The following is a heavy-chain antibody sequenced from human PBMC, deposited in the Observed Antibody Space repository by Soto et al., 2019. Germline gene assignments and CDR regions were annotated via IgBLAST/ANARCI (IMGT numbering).Heavy chain of an antibody. V-gene: IGHV1-3*01. CDR1: GHTFTSYA. D-gene: IGHD6-19*01. CDR3: ARDPLAYSSGWYADYYYGMDV. J-gene: IGHJ6*02. CDR2: INAGNGNT. Sequence: ASVKVSCKASGHTFTSYAMHWVRQAPGQRLEWMGWINAGNGNTKYSQKFQGRVTITRDTSASTAYMELSSLRSEDTAVYYCARDPLAYSSGWYADYYYGMDVWGQGTTVTVSS.